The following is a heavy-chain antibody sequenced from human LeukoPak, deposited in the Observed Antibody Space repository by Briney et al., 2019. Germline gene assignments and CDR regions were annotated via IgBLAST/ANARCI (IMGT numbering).Heavy chain of an antibody. D-gene: IGHD5-18*01. CDR2: IYGGGNI. V-gene: IGHV3-53*01. Sequence: SGGSLRLSCAASGFTVSSNYMNWVRQAPGKGLEWVSVIYGGGNIYYADSVKGRFTISRDNAKNSLYLQMNSLRAEDTAVYYCASQDTAMVRSSDRYYYYYGMDVWGQGTTVTVSS. CDR3: ASQDTAMVRSSDRYYYYYGMDV. J-gene: IGHJ6*02. CDR1: GFTVSSNY.